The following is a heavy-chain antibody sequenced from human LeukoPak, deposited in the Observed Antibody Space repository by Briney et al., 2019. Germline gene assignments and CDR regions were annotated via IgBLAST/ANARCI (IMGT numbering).Heavy chain of an antibody. CDR2: LYSAGST. CDR3: ARGGACGWYDY. D-gene: IGHD6-19*01. J-gene: IGHJ4*02. Sequence: PGGSLRLSCAASGFTVSSSYMTWVRQAPGKGLEWVSVLYSAGSTYYAASVKGRFTISRDNSKNTLYLQMNSLRAEDTAVYYCARGGACGWYDYWGQGTLVTVSS. V-gene: IGHV3-53*01. CDR1: GFTVSSSY.